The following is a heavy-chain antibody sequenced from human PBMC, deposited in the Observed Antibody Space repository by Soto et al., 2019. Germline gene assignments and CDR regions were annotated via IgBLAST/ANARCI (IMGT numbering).Heavy chain of an antibody. CDR3: AKDLSEAIPEGVVVVTSVPADEGSFDY. CDR2: ISSHGSNK. CDR1: GFTFSTYD. D-gene: IGHD2-21*02. J-gene: IGHJ4*02. V-gene: IGHV3-30*18. Sequence: QVQLVESGGGVVQPGRSLRLSCAASGFTFSTYDMHWVRQAPGKGLEWVAVISSHGSNKHYADSVKGRFIVSRDNSKDXLXLXXNSLRTDDTAVYYCAKDLSEAIPEGVVVVTSVPADEGSFDYWGQGTLVTVSS.